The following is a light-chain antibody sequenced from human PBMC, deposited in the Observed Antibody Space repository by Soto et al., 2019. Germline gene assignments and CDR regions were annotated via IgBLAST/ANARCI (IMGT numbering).Light chain of an antibody. CDR3: QQYNTYSSLT. CDR1: QSIIFL. CDR2: DAS. Sequence: DIQITQSPSTLSASVGDRVTITCLASQSIIFLLAWYQQKLGRAPRLLIYDASSLESGVPSRFSGSGYGTEFTLTISSLQPDDFATYYCQQYNTYSSLTFGGGTKVDI. J-gene: IGKJ4*01. V-gene: IGKV1-5*01.